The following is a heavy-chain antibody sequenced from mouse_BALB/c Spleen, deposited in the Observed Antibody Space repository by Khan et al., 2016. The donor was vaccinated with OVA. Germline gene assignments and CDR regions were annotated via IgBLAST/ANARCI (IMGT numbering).Heavy chain of an antibody. V-gene: IGHV5-17*02. CDR1: GFTFSSFG. D-gene: IGHD4-1*01. Sequence: EVELVESGGGLVQPGGSRKLSCAASGFTFSSFGMHWVRQAPEKGLEWVAYINSGSTTIYYADPVKGRFTISRDNPKNTLFLQMTSLRSEDRAMYYCARGNWAYWGQGTTLKVSS. CDR3: ARGNWAY. CDR2: INSGSTTI. J-gene: IGHJ2*01.